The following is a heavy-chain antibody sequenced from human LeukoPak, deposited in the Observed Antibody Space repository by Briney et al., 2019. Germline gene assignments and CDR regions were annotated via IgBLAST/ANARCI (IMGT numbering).Heavy chain of an antibody. CDR1: GGSIGSYY. Sequence: PSETLSLTWTVSGGSIGSYYWSWVRQPAGEGREWIGRIYTSGSTNYNPSLKSRVTMSVDTSKNQCSLKLSSVTASDTAGYYCARDPGINMVQGSAFDIWGQGTTVTASS. V-gene: IGHV4-4*07. J-gene: IGHJ3*02. D-gene: IGHD3-10*01. CDR3: ARDPGINMVQGSAFDI. CDR2: IYTSGST.